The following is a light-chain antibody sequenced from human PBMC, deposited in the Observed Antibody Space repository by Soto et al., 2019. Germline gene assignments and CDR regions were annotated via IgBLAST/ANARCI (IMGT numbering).Light chain of an antibody. CDR2: EVS. CDR3: DSYASSSTLV. Sequence: QSALTQPASVSGSPGQSITLSCTRTSSDVGGYNYVSWYQQHPGKAPKLMIYEVSNRPSGVSNRFSGSKSGNTASLTISGLQAEDEADYYCDSYASSSTLVFGTGTKVTVL. CDR1: SSDVGGYNY. V-gene: IGLV2-14*01. J-gene: IGLJ1*01.